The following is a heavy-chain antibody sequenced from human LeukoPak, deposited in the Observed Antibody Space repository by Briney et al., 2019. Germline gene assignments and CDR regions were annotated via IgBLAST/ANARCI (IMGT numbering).Heavy chain of an antibody. CDR3: ARAGRGYYYYYYMDV. J-gene: IGHJ6*03. CDR2: IIPIFGTA. CDR1: GGTFSSYA. Sequence: ASVKVSCKASGGTFSSYAISWVRQAPGQGLEWMGGIIPIFGTANYAQKFQGRVTITTDESTSTAYMELSSLRSEDTAVYYCARAGRGYYYYYYMDVWGKGTTVTVSS. V-gene: IGHV1-69*05.